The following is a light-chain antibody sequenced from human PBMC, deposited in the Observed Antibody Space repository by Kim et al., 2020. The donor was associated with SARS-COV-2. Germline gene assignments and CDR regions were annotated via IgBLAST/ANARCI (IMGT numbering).Light chain of an antibody. Sequence: LSPGETATLSCRASQSVASNYLAWYQQRPGQAPRLLMFHASTRATGISDRFSGSGSGADFSLTISRLEPEDFAVYYCQQYGTSPCTFGQGTKLEI. J-gene: IGKJ2*02. V-gene: IGKV3-20*01. CDR1: QSVASNY. CDR2: HAS. CDR3: QQYGTSPCT.